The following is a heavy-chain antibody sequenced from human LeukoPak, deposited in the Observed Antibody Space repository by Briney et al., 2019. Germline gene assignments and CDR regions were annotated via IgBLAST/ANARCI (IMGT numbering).Heavy chain of an antibody. CDR1: GGTFSSYA. Sequence: ASVTVSCKASGGTFSSYAISWVRQAPGQGLEWMGRILPTLGIANYAQKFQGRVTITADKSTSTAYMELSSLRSGDTAVYYCARGSQPMVRGVIGYYYGMDVWGQGTTVTVSS. CDR2: ILPTLGIA. V-gene: IGHV1-69*04. J-gene: IGHJ6*02. CDR3: ARGSQPMVRGVIGYYYGMDV. D-gene: IGHD3-10*01.